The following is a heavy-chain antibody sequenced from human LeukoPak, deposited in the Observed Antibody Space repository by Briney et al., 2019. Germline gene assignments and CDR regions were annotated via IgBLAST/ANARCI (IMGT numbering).Heavy chain of an antibody. J-gene: IGHJ3*02. V-gene: IGHV3-21*01. CDR1: GFAFSDYS. Sequence: PGGSLRLSCAASGFAFSDYSMNWVRQAPGKGLEWVSSISTSSSYIYYADSVKGRFTISRDNAKNSLYLQMNSLRAEDTAVYYCARDSEGGFALYAFDIWGQGTMVTVSS. CDR3: ARDSEGGFALYAFDI. D-gene: IGHD3-10*01. CDR2: ISTSSSYI.